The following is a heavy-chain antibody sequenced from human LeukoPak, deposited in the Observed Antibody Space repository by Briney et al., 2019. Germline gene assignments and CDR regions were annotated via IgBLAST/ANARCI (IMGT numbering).Heavy chain of an antibody. Sequence: ASVKVSCKASGYTFTNYGIIWVRQAPGRGLQCMGGISTYNGNTHYVQRFQGRVTMTTDTSTSTVYMELRSLRSDDTAVYYCARDEAGFGTTPLDYWGQGTLVTVPS. CDR2: ISTYNGNT. CDR3: ARDEAGFGTTPLDY. V-gene: IGHV1-18*01. CDR1: GYTFTNYG. J-gene: IGHJ4*02. D-gene: IGHD2-8*01.